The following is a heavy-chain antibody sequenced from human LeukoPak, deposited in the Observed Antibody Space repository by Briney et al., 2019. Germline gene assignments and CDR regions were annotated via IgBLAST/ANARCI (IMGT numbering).Heavy chain of an antibody. CDR2: IRDDGSNK. V-gene: IGHV3-30*02. CDR3: ARFAAGGSYYYYMDV. D-gene: IGHD3-10*01. Sequence: GGSLRLSCAASGFTFSTYGMHWVRQAPGKGLEWVAFIRDDGSNKYHADSVKGRFTISRENSKNTLYLQMNSLRADDTAVYYCARFAAGGSYYYYMDVWGKGTTVTVSS. J-gene: IGHJ6*03. CDR1: GFTFSTYG.